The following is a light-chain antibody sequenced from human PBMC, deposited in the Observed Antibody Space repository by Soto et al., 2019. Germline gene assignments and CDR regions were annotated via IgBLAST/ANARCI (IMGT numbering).Light chain of an antibody. CDR2: DTS. CDR3: QYQGT. J-gene: IGKJ4*01. V-gene: IGKV3-20*01. Sequence: IVLTQSPDTLSLSPGERGTLSCRASQSVGRRYLAWYQQKPGQAPMLLIYDTSERASDIPDRFSGSGSGTDFTLTISRLVPEDFAVYYCQYQGTFGGGTKVEIE. CDR1: QSVGRRY.